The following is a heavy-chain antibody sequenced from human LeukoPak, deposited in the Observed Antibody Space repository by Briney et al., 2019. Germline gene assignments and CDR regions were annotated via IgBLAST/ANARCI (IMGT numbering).Heavy chain of an antibody. Sequence: GGSLRLSCAASGFTFSSYWMTWVRQAPGKGLEWVAKIKQDGSEKYYVDSVKGRFTISRDNAKNSLYLQMNSLGAEDTAVYYCAKRGTSSSWAHFDYWGQGTLVTVSS. CDR2: IKQDGSEK. D-gene: IGHD6-13*01. CDR3: AKRGTSSSWAHFDY. CDR1: GFTFSSYW. J-gene: IGHJ4*02. V-gene: IGHV3-7*05.